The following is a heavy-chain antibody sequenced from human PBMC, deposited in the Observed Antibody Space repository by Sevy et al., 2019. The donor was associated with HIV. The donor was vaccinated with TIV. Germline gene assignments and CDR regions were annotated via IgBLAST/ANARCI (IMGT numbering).Heavy chain of an antibody. J-gene: IGHJ5*02. CDR2: ISNYNSNR. CDR1: GYTFSSYG. D-gene: IGHD5-12*01. V-gene: IGHV1-18*01. CDR3: ARGLSVVATRGVWFDP. Sequence: ASVKVSCKASGYTFSSYGISWVRQAPGQGLEWMGWISNYNSNRKSAQKFQDRVIMTTDTSTSTAYLELTNLRKDDTAGYYCARGLSVVATRGVWFDPWGPGTLVTVSS.